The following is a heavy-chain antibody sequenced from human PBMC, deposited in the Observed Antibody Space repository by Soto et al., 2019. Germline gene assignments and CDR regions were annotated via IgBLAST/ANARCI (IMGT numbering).Heavy chain of an antibody. CDR1: GSTFSTYA. CDR3: ARESLPFFYYMDV. CDR2: ICPTETNK. D-gene: IGHD3-10*01. Sequence: GGSLSPSFAASGSTFSTYAINWFPQAPGKGLGGVEIICPTETNKYYADSVKGRFTISRDISKNTLYLQMNSLRSEDTAMYYCARESLPFFYYMDVWGRGTTVTVSS. J-gene: IGHJ6*03. V-gene: IGHV3-33*01.